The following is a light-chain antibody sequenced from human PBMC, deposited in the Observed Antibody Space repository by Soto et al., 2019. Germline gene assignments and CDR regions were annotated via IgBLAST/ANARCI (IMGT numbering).Light chain of an antibody. V-gene: IGKV1-9*01. CDR2: AAS. CDR1: QGISSY. J-gene: IGKJ3*01. Sequence: IQLTQSPSSLYASVGDRVTITCRASQGISSYLAWYQQKPGKAPKLLIYAASTLQSGVPSRFSGSGSGTDFTLTISSLQPEDVATYYCQQLNIYPLTFGPGTKVDIK. CDR3: QQLNIYPLT.